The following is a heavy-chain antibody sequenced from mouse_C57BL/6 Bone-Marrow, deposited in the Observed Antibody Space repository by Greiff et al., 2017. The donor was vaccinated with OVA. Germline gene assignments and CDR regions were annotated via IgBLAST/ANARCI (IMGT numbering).Heavy chain of an antibody. V-gene: IGHV1-81*01. J-gene: IGHJ3*01. CDR1: GYTFTSYG. D-gene: IGHD2-4*01. CDR3: ARSGDYDDLFAY. Sequence: VQLQESGAELARPGASVKLSCKASGYTFTSYGISWVKQRTGQGLEWIGEIYPRSGNTYYNEKFKGKATLTADKSSSTAYMELRSLTSEDSAVYFCARSGDYDDLFAYWGQGTLVTVSA. CDR2: IYPRSGNT.